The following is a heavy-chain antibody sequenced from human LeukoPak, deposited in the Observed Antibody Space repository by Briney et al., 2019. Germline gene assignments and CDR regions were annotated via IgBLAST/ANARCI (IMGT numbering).Heavy chain of an antibody. J-gene: IGHJ5*02. CDR3: AKSRGYYYDSSNHPNWIDP. Sequence: VGSLRLSCAASGFTFSSYAMSWVRQAPGKGLEWFSAISGSGGSTYYTDSVKGRFTISRDNSKNTLYLQMNSLRAEDTAVYYCAKSRGYYYDSSNHPNWIDPWGQGTLVTVSS. D-gene: IGHD3-22*01. CDR2: ISGSGGST. V-gene: IGHV3-23*01. CDR1: GFTFSSYA.